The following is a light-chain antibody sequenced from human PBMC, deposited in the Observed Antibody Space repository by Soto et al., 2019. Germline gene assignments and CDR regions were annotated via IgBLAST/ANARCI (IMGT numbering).Light chain of an antibody. V-gene: IGLV1-40*01. CDR3: QSYDSRLSGSRV. Sequence: QLVLTQPPSVSGAPGQRITISCTGSSSNIGAGFDVHWYQQLPGTAPKLLIHSNTNRPSGVPDRFSGSRSGTSASLAITGLQAEDEADYYCQSYDSRLSGSRVFGGGTKLTVL. CDR1: SSNIGAGFD. J-gene: IGLJ3*02. CDR2: SNT.